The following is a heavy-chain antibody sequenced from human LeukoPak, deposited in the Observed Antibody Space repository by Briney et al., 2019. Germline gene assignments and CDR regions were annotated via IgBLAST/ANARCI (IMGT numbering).Heavy chain of an antibody. D-gene: IGHD3-10*01. CDR2: ISGSGGST. Sequence: GGSLRLSCAASGFTFSSYVMSWVRQAPGKGLEWVSAISGSGGSTYYADSVKGRFTISRDNSKNTLYLQMNSLRAEDTAVYYCAKLRDTMVRGVTSGFDYWGQGTLVTVSS. V-gene: IGHV3-23*01. CDR1: GFTFSSYV. J-gene: IGHJ4*02. CDR3: AKLRDTMVRGVTSGFDY.